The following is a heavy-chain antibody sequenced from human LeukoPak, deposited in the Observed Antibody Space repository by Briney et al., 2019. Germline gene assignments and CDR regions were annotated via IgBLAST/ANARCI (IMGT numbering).Heavy chain of an antibody. D-gene: IGHD5-12*01. CDR1: GCTYSSYG. Sequence: ASLQDSCKASGCTYSSYGISWVRQAPGQGLDWMGLISAYNGNTNVAQEFQGRVTMTTDTSTSTASMELRSLRSDDTAVYYCARDQGIYNHRIIDSWGQGTLVTVSS. J-gene: IGHJ4*02. V-gene: IGHV1-18*01. CDR2: ISAYNGNT. CDR3: ARDQGIYNHRIIDS.